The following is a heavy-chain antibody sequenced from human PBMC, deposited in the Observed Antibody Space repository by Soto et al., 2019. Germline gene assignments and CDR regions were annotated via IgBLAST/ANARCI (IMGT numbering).Heavy chain of an antibody. CDR2: IIPIFGTA. J-gene: IGHJ6*02. D-gene: IGHD6-19*01. CDR3: ARGKAVAENYYYGMDV. V-gene: IGHV1-69*06. CDR1: GGTFSSYA. Sequence: SSVKVSCKASGGTFSSYAISWVRQAPGQGLEWMGGIIPIFGTANYAQKFQGRVTITADKSTSTAYMELSSLRSEDTAVYYCARGKAVAENYYYGMDVWGQGTTVTVSS.